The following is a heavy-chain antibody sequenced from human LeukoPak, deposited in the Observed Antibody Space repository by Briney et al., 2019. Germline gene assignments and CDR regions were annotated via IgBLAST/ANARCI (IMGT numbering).Heavy chain of an antibody. V-gene: IGHV3-7*01. CDR1: GFTFSTSW. Sequence: GSLRLSCVDSGFTFSTSWMSWVRQAPGKGLEWVANMNHDGSEKYYVDFVKGRFTISRDNARNSLYLQMNSLGVEDTAVYYCARIIERNNYGGPYYWYFDLWGRGILVTVSS. CDR3: ARIIERNNYGGPYYWYFDL. CDR2: MNHDGSEK. J-gene: IGHJ2*01. D-gene: IGHD2-21*01.